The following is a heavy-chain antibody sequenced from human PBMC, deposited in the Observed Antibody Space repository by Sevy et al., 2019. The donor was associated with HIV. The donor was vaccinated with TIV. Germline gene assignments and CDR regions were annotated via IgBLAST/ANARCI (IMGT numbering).Heavy chain of an antibody. CDR1: EITLSNYA. Sequence: GGSLRLSCAASEITLSNYAMNWVRQAPGRGLEWVSAISDSGGSTYYADSVKGRFTISRDNSKNTLSLQMHSLRVEDTAVYYCAKDRAVLVGDAFDLWGQGTMVTVSS. D-gene: IGHD2-15*01. J-gene: IGHJ3*01. CDR3: AKDRAVLVGDAFDL. CDR2: ISDSGGST. V-gene: IGHV3-23*01.